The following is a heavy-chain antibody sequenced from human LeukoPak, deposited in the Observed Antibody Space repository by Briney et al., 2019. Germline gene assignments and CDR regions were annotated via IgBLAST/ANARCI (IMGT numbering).Heavy chain of an antibody. D-gene: IGHD5-24*01. J-gene: IGHJ3*02. V-gene: IGHV3-21*01. Sequence: GGSLRLSWAASGFTFSSYSMNWVSQAPGKGLEWVSSISSSSSYIYYTDSVKGRFTISRDNAKNSLYLQMNSLRAEDTAVYYCARDGEMATPDAFDIWGQGTMVTVSS. CDR3: ARDGEMATPDAFDI. CDR1: GFTFSSYS. CDR2: ISSSSSYI.